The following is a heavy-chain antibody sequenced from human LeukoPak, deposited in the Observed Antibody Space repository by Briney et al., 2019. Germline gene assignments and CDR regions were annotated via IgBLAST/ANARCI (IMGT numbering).Heavy chain of an antibody. D-gene: IGHD5-12*01. Sequence: IWYDGSNKYYADSVKGRFTISRDNSKNTLYLQMNSLRAEDTAVYYCARAHSGYDSAVDCWGQGTLVTVSS. V-gene: IGHV3-33*01. J-gene: IGHJ4*02. CDR2: IWYDGSNK. CDR3: ARAHSGYDSAVDC.